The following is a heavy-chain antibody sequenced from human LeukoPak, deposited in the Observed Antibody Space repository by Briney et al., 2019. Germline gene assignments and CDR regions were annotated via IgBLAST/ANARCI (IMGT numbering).Heavy chain of an antibody. Sequence: GGSLRLSCAASGFTFSDYYMSWIRQAPGKGLEWVSYISSSGSTIYYADSVKGRFTISRDNAKNSLYLQMNSLRAEDTAVYYCAKDKIKWLVPYYFDYWGQGTLVTVSS. CDR3: AKDKIKWLVPYYFDY. CDR1: GFTFSDYY. D-gene: IGHD6-19*01. CDR2: ISSSGSTI. V-gene: IGHV3-11*04. J-gene: IGHJ4*02.